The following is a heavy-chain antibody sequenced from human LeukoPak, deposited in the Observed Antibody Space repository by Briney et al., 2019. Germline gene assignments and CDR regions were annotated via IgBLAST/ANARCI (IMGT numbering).Heavy chain of an antibody. CDR1: GGTFSSYA. CDR3: ARGDPGYSYGYYYYYGMDV. V-gene: IGHV1-69*13. J-gene: IGHJ6*02. CDR2: IIPIFGTA. D-gene: IGHD5-18*01. Sequence: ASVKVSCKASGGTFSSYAISWVRQAPGQGLEWMGGIIPIFGTANYAQKFQGRVTITADESTSTAYMELSSLRSEDTAVYYCARGDPGYSYGYYYYYGMDVWGQGTTVTVSS.